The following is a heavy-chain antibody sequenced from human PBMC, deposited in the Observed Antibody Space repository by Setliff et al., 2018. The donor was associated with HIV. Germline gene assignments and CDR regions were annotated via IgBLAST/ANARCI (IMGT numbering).Heavy chain of an antibody. J-gene: IGHJ4*02. Sequence: PGESLKISCKGSGYSFTSYWIGWVRQMPGKGLEWMGIIYPGDSDTRYSPSFQGQVTIAADKSISTAYLQWSSLKASDTAMHYCARRMWQQDSKFMYYFDYWGQGTLVTAPQ. D-gene: IGHD6-13*01. CDR3: ARRMWQQDSKFMYYFDY. CDR1: GYSFTSYW. V-gene: IGHV5-51*01. CDR2: IYPGDSDT.